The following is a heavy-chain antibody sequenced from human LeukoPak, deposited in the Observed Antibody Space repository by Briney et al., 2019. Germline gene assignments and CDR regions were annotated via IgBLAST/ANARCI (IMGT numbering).Heavy chain of an antibody. D-gene: IGHD2-21*02. CDR1: GDSISSTSYY. CDR2: IFYSGSA. V-gene: IGHV4-39*01. J-gene: IGHJ5*02. CDR3: ARQQSDTSLFDP. Sequence: PSETLSLTCIVSGDSISSTSYYWAWIRQPPGKGLEWIGMIFYSGSAYYTPSPRGRVTLSVDTSRNQFSLNLISVTAADTGVYFCARQQSDTSLFDPWGQGTLVTVSS.